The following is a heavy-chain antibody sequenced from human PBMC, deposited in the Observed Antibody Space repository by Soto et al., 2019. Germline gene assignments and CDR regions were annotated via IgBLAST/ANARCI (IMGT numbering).Heavy chain of an antibody. D-gene: IGHD3-16*01. Sequence: QVQVVESGGGVVQPGGSLRLSCGASGFTLSSYGMHWVRQAPGKGLEWVAVIWYDGSNKLYADSVKGRFTISRDNPRNTLYLEMNSLRVEDTALYYCTREGKPWTVTGDHLDCWGQGTLVTVSS. CDR2: IWYDGSNK. V-gene: IGHV3-33*01. CDR3: TREGKPWTVTGDHLDC. CDR1: GFTLSSYG. J-gene: IGHJ4*02.